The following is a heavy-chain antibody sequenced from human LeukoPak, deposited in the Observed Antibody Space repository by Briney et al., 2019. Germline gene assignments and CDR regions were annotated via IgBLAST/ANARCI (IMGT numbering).Heavy chain of an antibody. CDR1: GYTFSSYG. CDR3: AKGVGYCSGGSCYRRSYYYYMDV. Sequence: GGSLRLSCAASGYTFSSYGMNWVRQAPGKGLEGGAVICYDGSNKNYAESVKGRVTISRYNSKITLYLQMNSLRAEDTAVYYCAKGVGYCSGGSCYRRSYYYYMDVWGKGTPVTVSS. V-gene: IGHV3-33*06. D-gene: IGHD2-15*01. CDR2: ICYDGSNK. J-gene: IGHJ6*03.